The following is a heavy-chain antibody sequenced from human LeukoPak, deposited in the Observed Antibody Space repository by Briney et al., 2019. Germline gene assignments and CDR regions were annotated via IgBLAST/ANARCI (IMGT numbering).Heavy chain of an antibody. J-gene: IGHJ4*02. Sequence: SETLSLTCTVSGGSISTYYWSWIRQPPGKGLEWIGYIYYSGSTNYNPSLKSRVTISVDTSKNQFSLKLSSVTAADTAVYYCARVTFRGWLFDYWGQGTLVTVSS. V-gene: IGHV4-59*01. CDR1: GGSISTYY. D-gene: IGHD6-19*01. CDR3: ARVTFRGWLFDY. CDR2: IYYSGST.